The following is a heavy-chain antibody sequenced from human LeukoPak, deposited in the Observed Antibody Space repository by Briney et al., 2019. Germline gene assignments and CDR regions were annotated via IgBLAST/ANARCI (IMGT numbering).Heavy chain of an antibody. D-gene: IGHD6-19*01. V-gene: IGHV3-48*02. CDR3: AKVLTDSCGWYHFDH. Sequence: PGGSLRLSCAASGFTFSSDEMNGVRQAPGKGLEWVSYITGTSSTIYYADSVKGRFTVSRDNARNSLYLQMNSLRDEDTAVYYCAKVLTDSCGWYHFDHWGQGTLVTVSS. CDR2: ITGTSSTI. CDR1: GFTFSSDE. J-gene: IGHJ4*02.